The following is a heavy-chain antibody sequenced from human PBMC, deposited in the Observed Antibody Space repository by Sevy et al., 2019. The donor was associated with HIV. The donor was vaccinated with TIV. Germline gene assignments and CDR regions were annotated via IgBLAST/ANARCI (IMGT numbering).Heavy chain of an antibody. D-gene: IGHD3-3*01. CDR3: AKESREGYNFFGPDAFDI. Sequence: GGSLRLSCAASGFTFSSYAMSWVRQAPGKGLEWVSAISGGGGSTFYADSVKGRFTISRDNSKNMLYLQMNSLRAEDTAVYYCAKESREGYNFFGPDAFDIWGQGTMVTVSS. V-gene: IGHV3-23*01. CDR2: ISGGGGST. CDR1: GFTFSSYA. J-gene: IGHJ3*02.